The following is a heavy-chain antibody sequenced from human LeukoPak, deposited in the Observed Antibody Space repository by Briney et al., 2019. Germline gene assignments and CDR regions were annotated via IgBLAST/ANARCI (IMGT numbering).Heavy chain of an antibody. J-gene: IGHJ4*02. CDR1: GYTFTGYY. D-gene: IGHD2-2*01. V-gene: IGHV1-2*06. CDR3: ASAYCSSTSCYAFDY. Sequence: GASVKVSCKASGYTFTGYYMHWVRQAPGQGLEWMGRINPNSGGTNYAQKFQGRVTMTRDTSISTAYMGLSRLRSDDTAVYYCASAYCSSTSCYAFDYWGQGTLVTVSS. CDR2: INPNSGGT.